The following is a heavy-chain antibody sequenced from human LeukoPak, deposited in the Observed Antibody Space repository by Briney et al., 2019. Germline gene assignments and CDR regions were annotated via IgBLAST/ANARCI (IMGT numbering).Heavy chain of an antibody. CDR1: GFTFSSYT. CDR3: AREVVVDI. CDR2: ISSSSSYI. V-gene: IGHV3-21*01. D-gene: IGHD2-15*01. Sequence: NPGGSLRLSCAASGFTFSSYTMNWVRQAPGKGLEWVSSISSSSSYIYYAGSVRGRFTISRDNAKNSLYLQMNSLRAEDTAVYYCAREVVVDIWGQGTTVTVSS. J-gene: IGHJ3*02.